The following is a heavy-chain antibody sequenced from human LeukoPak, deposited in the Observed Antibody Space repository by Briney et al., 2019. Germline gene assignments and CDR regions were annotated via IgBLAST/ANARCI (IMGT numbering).Heavy chain of an antibody. J-gene: IGHJ3*02. CDR3: ARGGIVGPNRSFDI. V-gene: IGHV3-7*01. Sequence: GGSLRLSCAASGFTFSSYWMSWVRQAPGKGLEWVANIKQDGSGKYYVDSVKGRFTISRDNAKNSLYLQMNSLRAEDTAVYYCARGGIVGPNRSFDIWGQGTMVTVSS. D-gene: IGHD1-26*01. CDR1: GFTFSSYW. CDR2: IKQDGSGK.